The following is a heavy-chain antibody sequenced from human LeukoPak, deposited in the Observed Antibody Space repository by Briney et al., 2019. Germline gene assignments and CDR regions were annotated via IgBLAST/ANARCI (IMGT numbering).Heavy chain of an antibody. CDR2: TNPNSGGT. CDR1: GYTFTGYY. D-gene: IGHD5-12*01. V-gene: IGHV1-2*02. CDR3: ARVGTIEMATIRGYYYYYGMDV. Sequence: ASVKVSCKASGYTFTGYYMHWVRQAPGQGLEWMGWTNPNSGGTNYAQKFQGRVTMTRDTSISTAYMELSRLRSDDTAVYYCARVGTIEMATIRGYYYYYGMDVWGQGTTVTVSS. J-gene: IGHJ6*02.